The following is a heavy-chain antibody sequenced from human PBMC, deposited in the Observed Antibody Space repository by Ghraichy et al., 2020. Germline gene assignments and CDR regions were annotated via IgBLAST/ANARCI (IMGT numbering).Heavy chain of an antibody. D-gene: IGHD6-13*01. J-gene: IGHJ4*02. CDR2: VYYSGST. Sequence: SQTLSLTCTDSGGSISSYYWSWIRQPPGKGLEWIGYVYYSGSTNYNPSVKSRVTISLDTSKKQFSLKLSSVTAADTAVYYCASLTGTGTGHFDYWGQGTLVTVSS. CDR3: ASLTGTGTGHFDY. V-gene: IGHV4-59*01. CDR1: GGSISSYY.